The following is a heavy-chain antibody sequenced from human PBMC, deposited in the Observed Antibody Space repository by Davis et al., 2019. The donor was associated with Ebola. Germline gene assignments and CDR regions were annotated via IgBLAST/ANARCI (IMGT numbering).Heavy chain of an antibody. Sequence: SGPTLVIPPQTFTLTCTFSGFSLSSTGVGVGWIRQPPGKALEWLALIYWDNDKRYSPSLNSRLTITKDTSKNQVVLTMTHMDPVDTATYYCVHRFLTTTVDYGMDVWGQGTTVTVSS. D-gene: IGHD1-1*01. V-gene: IGHV2-5*02. CDR3: VHRFLTTTVDYGMDV. J-gene: IGHJ6*02. CDR2: IYWDNDK. CDR1: GFSLSSTGVG.